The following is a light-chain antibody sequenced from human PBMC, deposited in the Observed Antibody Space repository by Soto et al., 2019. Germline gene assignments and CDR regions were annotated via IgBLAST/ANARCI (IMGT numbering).Light chain of an antibody. Sequence: EIVLTQSPGTLSLSPGERATLSCRASQSVTSTYLAWYQRKPGQAPRLLIYGASSRATGIPDRFSGSGSGTDFTLTMSRLEPEDFAVYYCQQYGSSPQTFGQGTKLEIK. CDR3: QQYGSSPQT. CDR2: GAS. J-gene: IGKJ2*01. CDR1: QSVTSTY. V-gene: IGKV3-20*01.